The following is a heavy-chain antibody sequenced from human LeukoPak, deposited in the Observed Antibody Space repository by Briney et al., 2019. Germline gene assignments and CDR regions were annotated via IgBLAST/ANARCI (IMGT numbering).Heavy chain of an antibody. Sequence: SETLSLTCTVSGVSISSYYWSWIRQPAGKGLEWIGRIYSSGSTNYNPSLKSRATVSVDTSKNQFSLSLSSVTAADTAVYYCARDERRSGSRNYYYYMDVWGKGTTVTVSS. J-gene: IGHJ6*03. CDR3: ARDERRSGSRNYYYYMDV. D-gene: IGHD3-10*01. CDR2: IYSSGST. CDR1: GVSISSYY. V-gene: IGHV4-4*07.